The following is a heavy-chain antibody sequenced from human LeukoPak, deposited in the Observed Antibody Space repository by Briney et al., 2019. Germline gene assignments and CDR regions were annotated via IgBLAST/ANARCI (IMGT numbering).Heavy chain of an antibody. CDR1: GYTFTSYD. V-gene: IGHV1-8*01. J-gene: IGHJ4*02. CDR3: ARDLLTGYQPLDY. CDR2: MNPNSGNT. D-gene: IGHD3-9*01. Sequence: ASVKVSCKASGYTFTSYDINWVRQATGQGLEWMGWMNPNSGNTGYAQKFQGRVTMATDTSTSTAYMELRSLRSDDTAVYYCARDLLTGYQPLDYWGQGTLVTVSS.